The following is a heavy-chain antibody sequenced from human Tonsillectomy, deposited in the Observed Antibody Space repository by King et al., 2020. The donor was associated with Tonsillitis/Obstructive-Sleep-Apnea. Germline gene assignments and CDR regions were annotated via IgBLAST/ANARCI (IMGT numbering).Heavy chain of an antibody. D-gene: IGHD1-14*01. CDR2: ITSSGSSI. CDR3: ARVSAGEPRARNYYYYGMDV. Sequence: VQLVESGGGLVQPGGSLRLSCAASGFTFSSYEMNWVRQAPGKGLEWVSYITSSGSSIYYADSVKGRFTISRDNAKNSLYLQMNSLRAEDTAVYYCARVSAGEPRARNYYYYGMDVWGQGTTVTVSS. CDR1: GFTFSSYE. V-gene: IGHV3-48*03. J-gene: IGHJ6*02.